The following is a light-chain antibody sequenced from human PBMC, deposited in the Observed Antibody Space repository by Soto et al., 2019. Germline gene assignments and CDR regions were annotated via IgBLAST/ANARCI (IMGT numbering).Light chain of an antibody. CDR1: SSDVGAYDY. J-gene: IGLJ1*01. CDR2: GVN. V-gene: IGLV2-8*01. Sequence: QSVLTQPPSASGTPGQRVTISCTGTSSDVGAYDYVSWHQQHPGKAPKVIIYGVNKRPSGVPDRFSGSKSGNTASLTVSGLQAEDEADYYCSSYAGTNNYVFGIGTKVTVL. CDR3: SSYAGTNNYV.